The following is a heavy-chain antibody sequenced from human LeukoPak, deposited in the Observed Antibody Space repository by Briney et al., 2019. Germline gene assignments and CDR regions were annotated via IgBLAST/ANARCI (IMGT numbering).Heavy chain of an antibody. Sequence: ASVKVSCKASGYNFTSYGISWVRQAPGQGLEWLGWISAYNGNTNYAQKLQGRVTMTTDTSTSTAYMELRSLRSDDTAVYYCARVYCSSTSCYADNVYWGQGTLVTVSS. CDR2: ISAYNGNT. CDR1: GYNFTSYG. CDR3: ARVYCSSTSCYADNVY. D-gene: IGHD2-2*01. V-gene: IGHV1-18*04. J-gene: IGHJ4*02.